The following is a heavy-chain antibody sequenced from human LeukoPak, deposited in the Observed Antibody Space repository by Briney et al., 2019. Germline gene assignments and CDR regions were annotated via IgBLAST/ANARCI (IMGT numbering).Heavy chain of an antibody. CDR2: IGGSGDTT. CDR1: GFTFSSYA. J-gene: IGHJ4*02. D-gene: IGHD3-3*01. V-gene: IGHV3-23*01. CDR3: AKDLSAYDFWSGYSYYFDY. Sequence: GGSLRLSCAASGFTFSSYAMSWVRQAPGKGLEWISAIGGSGDTTYYADSVKGRFTISRDYSKNTLYLQMNSLRAEDTAVYYCAKDLSAYDFWSGYSYYFDYWGQGTLVTVSS.